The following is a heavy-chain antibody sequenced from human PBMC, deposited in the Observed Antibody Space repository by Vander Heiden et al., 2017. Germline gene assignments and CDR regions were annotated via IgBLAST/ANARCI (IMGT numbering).Heavy chain of an antibody. CDR1: GFTFSSYA. J-gene: IGHJ4*02. CDR3: ARVSGYSYGPQDY. D-gene: IGHD5-18*01. CDR2: ISYDGSNK. Sequence: QVQLVEYGGGVVQPGRSLTLHCADSGFTFSSYAMHWVRQAPGKGLGWVAVISYDGSNKYYADAVKGRFTISRDNSKNTLYLQMNSLRAEDTAVYYCARVSGYSYGPQDYWGQGTLVTVSS. V-gene: IGHV3-30*04.